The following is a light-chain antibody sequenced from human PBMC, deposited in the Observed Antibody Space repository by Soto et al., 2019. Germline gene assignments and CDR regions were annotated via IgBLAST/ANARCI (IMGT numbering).Light chain of an antibody. CDR1: QNITKW. CDR3: QQYKIYSKT. CDR2: DAS. Sequence: DIQMTQSPSALSASVGDRVTITCRASQNITKWLAWYQHKPGKAPRLLIYDASTLESGVPSRFSGSGSGTEFTLSISSLQPDDFATYYCQQYKIYSKTFGQGTKVDIK. J-gene: IGKJ1*01. V-gene: IGKV1-5*01.